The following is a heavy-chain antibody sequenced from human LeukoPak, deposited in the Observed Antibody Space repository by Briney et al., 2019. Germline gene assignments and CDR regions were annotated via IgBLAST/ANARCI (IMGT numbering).Heavy chain of an antibody. CDR1: GGSISSGGYC. CDR2: IYYSGST. J-gene: IGHJ4*02. Sequence: SQTLSLTCTVSGGSISSGGYCWSWIRQHPGKGLEWIGYIYYSGSTYYNPSLTSRVSISVDTSKNQFSLKLSSVTAADTAVYYCARSRWSAYCGGDCYTVYFDYWGQGALVTVSS. D-gene: IGHD2-21*02. CDR3: ARSRWSAYCGGDCYTVYFDY. V-gene: IGHV4-31*03.